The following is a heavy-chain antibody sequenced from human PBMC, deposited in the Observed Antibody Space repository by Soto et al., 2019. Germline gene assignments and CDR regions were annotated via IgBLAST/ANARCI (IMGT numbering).Heavy chain of an antibody. D-gene: IGHD3-22*01. CDR3: ARGPTYYYDSSGYYHNWFDP. CDR1: GGSISSGDYY. CDR2: IYYSGST. Sequence: SETLSLTCTVSGGSISSGDYYWSWIRQPPGKGLEWIGYIYYSGSTYYNPSLKSRVTISVDTSKNQFSLKLSSVTAADTAVYYCARGPTYYYDSSGYYHNWFDPWGQGTLVTV. J-gene: IGHJ5*02. V-gene: IGHV4-30-4*01.